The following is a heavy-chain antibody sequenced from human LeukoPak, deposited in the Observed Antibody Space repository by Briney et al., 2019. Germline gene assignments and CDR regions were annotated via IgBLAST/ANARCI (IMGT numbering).Heavy chain of an antibody. J-gene: IGHJ5*02. CDR1: GCIFSSCA. CDR2: IIPIFGTA. V-gene: IGHV1-69*13. CDR3: AREMAYIAAPFDP. D-gene: IGHD6-13*01. Sequence: AASVKVSCKASGCIFSSCAISWVRQAPGQGLEWMGGIIPIFGTANYAQKFQGRVTITADESTSTAYMELSSLRSEDTAVYYCAREMAYIAAPFDPWGQGTLVTVSS.